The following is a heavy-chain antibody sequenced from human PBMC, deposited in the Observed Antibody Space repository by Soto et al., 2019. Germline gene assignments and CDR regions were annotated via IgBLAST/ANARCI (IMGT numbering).Heavy chain of an antibody. CDR1: GFNFGSYS. CDR3: ANDGGYSYGPYDY. V-gene: IGHV3-48*01. CDR2: ISSSSSTI. Sequence: GGSMILSCAAAGFNFGSYSRNWVRQAPGKGLEWVSYISSSSSTIYYADSVEGRFTISRDNAKNSLDLQMNSLRAEDTAVYYCANDGGYSYGPYDYWGQGTLVTVSS. D-gene: IGHD5-18*01. J-gene: IGHJ4*02.